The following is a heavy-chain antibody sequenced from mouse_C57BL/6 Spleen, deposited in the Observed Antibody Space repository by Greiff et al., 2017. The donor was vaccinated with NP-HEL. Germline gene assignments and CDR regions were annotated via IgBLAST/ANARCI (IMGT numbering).Heavy chain of an antibody. CDR1: GYTFTDYY. CDR2: IYPGSGNT. V-gene: IGHV1-76*01. Sequence: QVQLQQSGAELVRPGASVKLSCKASGYTFTDYYINWVKQRPGQGLEWIARIYPGSGNTYYNEKFKGKATLTAEKSSSTAYMQLSSLTSEDSAVYFCARRDYGSSYVGFDYWGQGTTLTVSS. J-gene: IGHJ2*01. CDR3: ARRDYGSSYVGFDY. D-gene: IGHD1-1*01.